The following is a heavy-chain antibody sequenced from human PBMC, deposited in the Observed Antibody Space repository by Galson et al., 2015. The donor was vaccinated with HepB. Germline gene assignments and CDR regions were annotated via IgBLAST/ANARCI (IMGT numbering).Heavy chain of an antibody. CDR3: ALSRDDYTWGY. V-gene: IGHV1-18*04. J-gene: IGHJ4*02. Sequence: SVKVSCKASGYTFTTYGISWVRQAPGQGLEWMGWINAYNGNTNYAQKLQDRVTMTTDTSTSTAYMELRSLRSDDTAVYYCALSRDDYTWGYWGQGTLVTVSS. D-gene: IGHD5-24*01. CDR1: GYTFTTYG. CDR2: INAYNGNT.